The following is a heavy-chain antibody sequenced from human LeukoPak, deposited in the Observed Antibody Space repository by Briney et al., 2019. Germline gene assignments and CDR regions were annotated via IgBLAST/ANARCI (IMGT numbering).Heavy chain of an antibody. J-gene: IGHJ4*02. CDR3: ARVGYSSGWTETYFDL. CDR1: GGSISSPSYY. D-gene: IGHD6-19*01. V-gene: IGHV4-61*01. CDR2: IYYSGST. Sequence: SETLSLTCTVSGGSISSPSYYWGWIRQPPGKGLEWIGYIYYSGSTNYNPSLKSRVTISVDTSKNQFSLKLASVTTADTAVYYCARVGYSSGWTETYFDLWGQGTLVAVSS.